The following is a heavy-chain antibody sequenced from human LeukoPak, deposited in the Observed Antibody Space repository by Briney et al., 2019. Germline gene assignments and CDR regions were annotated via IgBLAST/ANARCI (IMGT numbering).Heavy chain of an antibody. D-gene: IGHD6-19*01. CDR1: GFTFSSYE. CDR2: ISSRSITI. CDR3: ARVTAVAGTSVGVDA. V-gene: IGHV3-48*03. J-gene: IGHJ4*02. Sequence: GGSLRLSCAASGFTFSSYEMNWVRQAPGKGLEWVSYISSRSITIYYADSVKGRFTISRDNAKNSLYLQMNSLRAEGTAMYYCARVTAVAGTSVGVDAWGQGILVTVS.